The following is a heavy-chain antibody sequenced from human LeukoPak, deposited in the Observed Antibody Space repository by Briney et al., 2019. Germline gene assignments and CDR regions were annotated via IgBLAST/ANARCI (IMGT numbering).Heavy chain of an antibody. D-gene: IGHD3-10*01. J-gene: IGHJ4*02. CDR1: GGSISTYY. V-gene: IGHV4-59*01. CDR3: ARVRYGSGSFALDY. CDR2: IYYSGST. Sequence: SETLSLTCTVSGGSISTYYWSWIRQPPGKGLEWIGYIYYSGSTNYNPSLKSRVTMSVDTSKNQFSLKLSSVTAADTAVYYCARVRYGSGSFALDYWGQGTLVTVSS.